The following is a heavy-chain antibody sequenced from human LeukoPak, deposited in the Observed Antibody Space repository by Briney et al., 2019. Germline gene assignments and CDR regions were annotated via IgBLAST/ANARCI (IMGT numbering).Heavy chain of an antibody. V-gene: IGHV3-23*01. CDR2: ISSGGGT. CDR1: GFTFSNYA. D-gene: IGHD6-13*01. Sequence: QTGGSLRLSCAASGFTFSNYAMSWVRQAPGNGLEWVSGISSGGGTFYPDSVKGRFTISRDNSKNTLYLQMDSLGAADTAIYYCAKEIAAIGLPAVDHWGQGTLVTVSS. CDR3: AKEIAAIGLPAVDH. J-gene: IGHJ4*02.